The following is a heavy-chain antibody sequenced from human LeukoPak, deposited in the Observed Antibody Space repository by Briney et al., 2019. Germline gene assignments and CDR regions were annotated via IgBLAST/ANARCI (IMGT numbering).Heavy chain of an antibody. CDR2: TLYRSKWYN. Sequence: SQTLSLTCAISGDSVSSNSAAWNWIRQSPSRGLEWLGRTLYRSKWYNDYAVSVKSRITINPDTSKNQFTLQLNSVTPEDTAVYYCARDISKGIAAAGTPEGFDYWGQGTLVTVSS. CDR1: GDSVSSNSAA. J-gene: IGHJ4*02. CDR3: ARDISKGIAAAGTPEGFDY. V-gene: IGHV6-1*01. D-gene: IGHD6-13*01.